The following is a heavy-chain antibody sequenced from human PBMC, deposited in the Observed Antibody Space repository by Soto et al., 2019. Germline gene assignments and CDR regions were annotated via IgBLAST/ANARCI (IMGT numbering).Heavy chain of an antibody. V-gene: IGHV5-51*07. CDR1: GYTFTNSW. J-gene: IGHJ6*02. CDR3: ARYPTLTDYFFHGMNI. Sequence: PGASQKISCKGSGYTFTNSWIVWVHQIPGKGLEWMGIIYPGDSDTRYSPSFQGQVTISADRSISTAYLQWSSLKASDTGMFYCARYPTLTDYFFHGMNIWGQGTTVTVSS. CDR2: IYPGDSDT. D-gene: IGHD4-17*01.